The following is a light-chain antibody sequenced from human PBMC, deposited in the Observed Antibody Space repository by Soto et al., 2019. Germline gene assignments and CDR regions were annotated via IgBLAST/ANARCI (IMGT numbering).Light chain of an antibody. J-gene: IGLJ1*01. CDR1: SSDVGGYNY. V-gene: IGLV2-8*01. CDR3: TSYAGGNNV. Sequence: QSALTQPPSASGSPGQSVTISCTGTSSDVGGYNYVSWYQQNPGKVPKLMIYERPSGVPDRFSGSKSGNTASLTVSGLQAEDEADYYCTSYAGGNNVFGTGTKLTVL.